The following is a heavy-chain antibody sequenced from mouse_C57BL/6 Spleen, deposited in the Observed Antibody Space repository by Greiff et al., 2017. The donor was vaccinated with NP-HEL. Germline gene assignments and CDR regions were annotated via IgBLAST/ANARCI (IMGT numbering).Heavy chain of an antibody. CDR2: IRSKSNNYAT. D-gene: IGHD1-1*01. Sequence: EVQLVESGGGLVQPKGSLKLSCAASGFSFNTYAMNWVRQAPGKGLEWVARIRSKSNNYATYYADSVKDRFTISRDDAESMLYLQMNNLKTEDTAMYDCVRHRNYYGSSYGAMDYWGQGTSVTVSS. V-gene: IGHV10-1*01. CDR3: VRHRNYYGSSYGAMDY. CDR1: GFSFNTYA. J-gene: IGHJ4*01.